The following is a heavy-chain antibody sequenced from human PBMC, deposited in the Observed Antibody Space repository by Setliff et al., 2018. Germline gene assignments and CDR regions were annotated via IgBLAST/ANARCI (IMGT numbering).Heavy chain of an antibody. CDR2: IYHSGSA. CDR1: GDSISSGDYF. CDR3: AREVGTSTSSDAFGV. D-gene: IGHD1-26*01. J-gene: IGHJ3*01. Sequence: SETLSLTCTVSGDSISSGDYFWSWIRQPPGKGLEWIAYIYHSGSAYYNLSLKSRVTMSVDTSKNQFSLHLTSVTAADTAVYYCAREVGTSTSSDAFGVWGQGMMVTVSS. V-gene: IGHV4-30-4*08.